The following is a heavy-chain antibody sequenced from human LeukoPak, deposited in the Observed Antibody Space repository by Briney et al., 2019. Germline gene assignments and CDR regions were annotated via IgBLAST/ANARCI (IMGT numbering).Heavy chain of an antibody. V-gene: IGHV3-30*18. CDR3: AKEYESSGYSFLSDY. J-gene: IGHJ4*02. CDR2: VSYDGHNI. CDR1: GFTFNTYG. Sequence: PGGSLRLSCATSGFTFNTYGMHWVRQAPGKGLEWVAVVSYDGHNIYYADSVKGRFTISRDNSKNTQYLQMSYLRAEDTAVYYCAKEYESSGYSFLSDYWGQGTLVTVSS. D-gene: IGHD3-22*01.